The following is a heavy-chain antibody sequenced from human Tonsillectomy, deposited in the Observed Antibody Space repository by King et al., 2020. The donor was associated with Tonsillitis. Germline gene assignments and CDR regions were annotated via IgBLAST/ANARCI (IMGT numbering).Heavy chain of an antibody. D-gene: IGHD2-8*02. CDR1: GDSISSDNYF. CDR3: ARQPSWWSDRRSVWFDT. CDR2: ILHSGST. J-gene: IGHJ5*01. V-gene: IGHV4-39*07. Sequence: QLQESGPGLVKPSETLSLSCTVSGDSISSDNYFWGWIRQPPGQGLEWIASILHSGSTYYNPSLESRVTISVDTSKNRFSLKVRSVTAADTAMYYCARQPSWWSDRRSVWFDTWGQGILVTVSS.